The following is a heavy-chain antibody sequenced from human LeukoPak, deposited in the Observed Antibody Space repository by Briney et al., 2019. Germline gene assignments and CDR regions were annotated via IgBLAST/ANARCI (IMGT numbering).Heavy chain of an antibody. D-gene: IGHD6-19*01. V-gene: IGHV4-61*01. Sequence: NPSETLSLTCTVSGGSVSSGSYYWSWIRQPPGKGLEWIGYIYYSGSTNYNPSLKSRVTISVDTSKNQFSLKLSSVTAADTAVYYCASIAVAGSFQHWGQGTLVTVSS. CDR1: GGSVSSGSYY. CDR2: IYYSGST. CDR3: ASIAVAGSFQH. J-gene: IGHJ1*01.